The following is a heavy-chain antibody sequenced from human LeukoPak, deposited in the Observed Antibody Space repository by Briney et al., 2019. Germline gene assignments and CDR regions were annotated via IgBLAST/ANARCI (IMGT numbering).Heavy chain of an antibody. CDR2: IYYSGST. V-gene: IGHV4-39*07. CDR1: GGSISSSTGHY. CDR3: ASQLGGTTFH. Sequence: SETLSLTCTVSGGSISSSTGHYWVWIRQPPGKGLEWIGSIYYSGSTYYNPSLKSRVTLSVDTSKNQFSLRLNSVTAAETAVYYCASQLGGTTFHWGQGTLVTVSS. J-gene: IGHJ4*02. D-gene: IGHD1/OR15-1a*01.